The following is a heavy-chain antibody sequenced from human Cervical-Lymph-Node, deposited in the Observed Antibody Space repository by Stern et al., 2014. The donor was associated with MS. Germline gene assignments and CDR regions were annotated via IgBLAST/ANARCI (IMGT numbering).Heavy chain of an antibody. CDR2: IYTGGPT. CDR3: ATVGYTYSQNFDY. J-gene: IGHJ4*02. CDR1: GFIVSSNQ. Sequence: EVQLVESGGGLIQSGGSLRLSCAASGFIVSSNQMNWVRQAPGKGLEGVASIYTGGPTFYADSVKGRFTISRDNSKNTVSLQMRSLRAGDTAMYYCATVGYTYSQNFDYWGQGALITVSS. V-gene: IGHV3-53*01. D-gene: IGHD5-18*01.